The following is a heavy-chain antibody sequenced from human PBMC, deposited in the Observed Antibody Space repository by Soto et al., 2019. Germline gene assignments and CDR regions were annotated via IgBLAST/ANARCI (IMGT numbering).Heavy chain of an antibody. D-gene: IGHD4-4*01. CDR2: IIPIFGTA. V-gene: IGHV1-69*01. CDR3: ARPRGEDDISNDFDD. CDR1: GGTFSSYA. J-gene: IGHJ4*01. Sequence: QVQLVQSGAEVKKPGSSVKVSCKASGGTFSSYAISWVRQAPGQGLEWMGGIIPIFGTANYAQKFQGRVTINADEATSTAYMERISLRSTDTAVYYCARPRGEDDISNDFDDWGQGTLVTVSS.